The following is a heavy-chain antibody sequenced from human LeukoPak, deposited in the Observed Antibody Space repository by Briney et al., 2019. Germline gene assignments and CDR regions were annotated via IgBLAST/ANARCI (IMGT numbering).Heavy chain of an antibody. Sequence: SVKVSCKASGGTFSSYAISWVRQAPGQGLEWMGGIIPIFGTANYAQKFQGRVTITTDESTSTAYMELSSLRSEDTAVYYCARGGTYCYDSSGYTNWFDPWGQGTLVTVSS. CDR2: IIPIFGTA. V-gene: IGHV1-69*05. D-gene: IGHD3-22*01. CDR3: ARGGTYCYDSSGYTNWFDP. CDR1: GGTFSSYA. J-gene: IGHJ5*02.